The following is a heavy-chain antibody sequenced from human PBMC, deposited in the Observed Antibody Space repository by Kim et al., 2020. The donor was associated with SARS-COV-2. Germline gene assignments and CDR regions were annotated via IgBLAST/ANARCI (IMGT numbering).Heavy chain of an antibody. CDR2: IGTASDA. CDR1: GFTFSSYD. V-gene: IGHV3-13*01. D-gene: IGHD3-22*01. J-gene: IGHJ6*02. Sequence: GGSLRLSCAASGFTFSSYDMHWVRQVTGKGLEWVSSIGTASDAYYAGSVKGRFTISRGNAQSSLYLQMNNLRAGDTAVYYWARGTYHETRVYSPWNYYNGMDVWGRGTTVTVSS. CDR3: ARGTYHETRVYSPWNYYNGMDV.